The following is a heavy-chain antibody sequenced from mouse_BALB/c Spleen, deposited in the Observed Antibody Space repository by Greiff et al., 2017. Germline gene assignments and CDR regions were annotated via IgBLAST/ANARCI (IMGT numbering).Heavy chain of an antibody. Sequence: EVKLMESGGGLVKPGGSLKLSCAASGFTFSDYYMYWVRQTPEKRLEWVATISDGGSYTYYPDSVKGRFTISRDNAKNNLYLQMSSLKSEDTAMYYCARRGLDGYFDYWGQGTTLTVSS. D-gene: IGHD2-3*01. CDR2: ISDGGSYT. CDR3: ARRGLDGYFDY. J-gene: IGHJ2*01. CDR1: GFTFSDYY. V-gene: IGHV5-4*02.